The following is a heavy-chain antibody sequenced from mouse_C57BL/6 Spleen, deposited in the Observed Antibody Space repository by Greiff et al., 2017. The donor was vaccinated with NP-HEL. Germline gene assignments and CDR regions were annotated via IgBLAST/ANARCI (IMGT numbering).Heavy chain of an antibody. Sequence: VQLQQSVAELVRPGASVKLSCTASGFTIKNTYMHWVKQRPEQGLEWIGRIGPANGNTNYAPKFQGQATITADTSSNTAYLQLSRLTSEDTAIYDCARGKADYSGSSYEGAMDYWGQGTSVTVSS. D-gene: IGHD1-1*01. CDR2: IGPANGNT. V-gene: IGHV14-3*01. J-gene: IGHJ4*01. CDR1: GFTIKNTY. CDR3: ARGKADYSGSSYEGAMDY.